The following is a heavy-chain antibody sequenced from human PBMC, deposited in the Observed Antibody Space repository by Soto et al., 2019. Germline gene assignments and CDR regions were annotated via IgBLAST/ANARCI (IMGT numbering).Heavy chain of an antibody. CDR3: ARGSAFYGANAMGWFDP. V-gene: IGHV4-59*01. Sequence: ETLSLTCTVSGGSISSYYWSWIRQPPGKGLEWIGYIYYSGSTNYNPSLKSRVTISVDTSKNQFSLKLSSVTAADTAVYYCARGSAFYGANAMGWFDPWGQGTLVTVSS. CDR1: GGSISSYY. D-gene: IGHD4-17*01. J-gene: IGHJ5*02. CDR2: IYYSGST.